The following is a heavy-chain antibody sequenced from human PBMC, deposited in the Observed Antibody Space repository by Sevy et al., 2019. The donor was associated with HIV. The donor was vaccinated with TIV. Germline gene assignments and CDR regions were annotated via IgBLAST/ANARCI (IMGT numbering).Heavy chain of an antibody. J-gene: IGHJ6*02. CDR2: FDPEDGET. D-gene: IGHD4-17*01. V-gene: IGHV1-24*01. CDR3: ATDGYNTLKDYGGNSGFYYYYGMDV. CDR1: GYTLTELS. Sequence: ASVKVSCKVSGYTLTELSMHWVRQAPGKGLEWMGGFDPEDGETIYAQKFQGRVTMTEDTSTDTAYMELGSLGSEDTAVYYCATDGYNTLKDYGGNSGFYYYYGMDVWGQGTTVTVSS.